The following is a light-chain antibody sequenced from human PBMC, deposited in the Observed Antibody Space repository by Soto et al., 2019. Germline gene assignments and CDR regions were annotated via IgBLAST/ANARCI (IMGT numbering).Light chain of an antibody. CDR1: QSVSNY. CDR2: DAS. V-gene: IGKV3-11*01. CDR3: QQRSNWPPVFT. J-gene: IGKJ3*01. Sequence: EIVLTQSPATLSLSPGQRATLSCRASQSVSNYLAWYQQKPGQAPRLLIYDASNRATRIPARFSGSGSGTDFTLTISSLEPEDFAVYSCQQRSNWPPVFTFGPGTKVDIK.